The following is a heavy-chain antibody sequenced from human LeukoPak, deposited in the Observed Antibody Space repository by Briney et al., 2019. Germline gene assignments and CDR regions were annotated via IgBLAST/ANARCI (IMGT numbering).Heavy chain of an antibody. Sequence: PGGSLRLSCVASGFTFSRYSMHWVRQIPGKGLEYVSAVNDDGDRTYYADSVKARFTISRDNSKNTLFLQMGGLRAEDMAVYYCARVGDLNFYDFWGQGTLVTVSS. CDR1: GFTFSRYS. CDR3: ARVGDLNFYDF. V-gene: IGHV3-64*02. J-gene: IGHJ4*02. CDR2: VNDDGDRT. D-gene: IGHD2/OR15-2a*01.